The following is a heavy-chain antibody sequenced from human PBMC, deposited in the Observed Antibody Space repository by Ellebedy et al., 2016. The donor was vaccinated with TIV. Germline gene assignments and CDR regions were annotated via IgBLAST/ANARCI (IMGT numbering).Heavy chain of an antibody. V-gene: IGHV3-73*01. D-gene: IGHD2-21*01. Sequence: GESLKISXAASGFTFSGSAMHWVRQASGKGLEWVARIRSKANSYATAYAASVKGRFTISRDDSKNTAYLQMNSLKTEDTAVYYCTRFLAYCGGDCYSGGEYYYYGMDVWGQGTTVTVSS. CDR2: IRSKANSYAT. CDR3: TRFLAYCGGDCYSGGEYYYYGMDV. CDR1: GFTFSGSA. J-gene: IGHJ6*02.